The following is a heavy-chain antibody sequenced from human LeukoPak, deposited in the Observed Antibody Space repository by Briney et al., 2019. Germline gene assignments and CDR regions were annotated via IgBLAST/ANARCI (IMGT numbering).Heavy chain of an antibody. Sequence: SETLSLTCTVSGGSISSSSYYWGWIRQPPGKGLEWIGSAYYSGSTYHNPSLKSRVTISLDTSKNHFSLKLTSVTAADTAVYYCARARTGRLLMVWWFDPWGQGTLVTVSS. CDR3: ARARTGRLLMVWWFDP. J-gene: IGHJ5*02. V-gene: IGHV4-39*07. CDR2: AYYSGST. CDR1: GGSISSSSYY. D-gene: IGHD2-21*02.